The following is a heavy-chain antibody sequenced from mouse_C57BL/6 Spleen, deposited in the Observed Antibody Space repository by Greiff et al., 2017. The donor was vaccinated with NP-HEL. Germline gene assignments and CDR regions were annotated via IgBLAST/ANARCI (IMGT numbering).Heavy chain of an antibody. J-gene: IGHJ3*01. CDR2: IYPGDGDT. V-gene: IGHV1-82*01. CDR3: ARDYGSSYRFAY. Sequence: VQLQQSGPELVKPGASVKISCKASGYAFSSSWMNWVKQRPGKGLEWIGRIYPGDGDTNYNGKFKGKATLTADKSSSTAYMQLSSLTSADSAVYVWARDYGSSYRFAYWGQGTLVTVSA. D-gene: IGHD1-1*01. CDR1: GYAFSSSW.